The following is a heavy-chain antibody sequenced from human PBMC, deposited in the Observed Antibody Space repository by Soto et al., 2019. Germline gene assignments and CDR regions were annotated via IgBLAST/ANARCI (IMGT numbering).Heavy chain of an antibody. V-gene: IGHV5-51*01. CDR1: GYAFINFW. Sequence: PGESLKISCKGSGYAFINFWIGWVRQMPGKGLAWIGIIYPTNSETRYSPSFQGQVTMSVDKSTATAYLQWSSLQASATGIYYCARPGGSGTYYKFDYWGQGTPVTVSS. J-gene: IGHJ4*02. CDR3: ARPGGSGTYYKFDY. D-gene: IGHD3-10*01. CDR2: IYPTNSET.